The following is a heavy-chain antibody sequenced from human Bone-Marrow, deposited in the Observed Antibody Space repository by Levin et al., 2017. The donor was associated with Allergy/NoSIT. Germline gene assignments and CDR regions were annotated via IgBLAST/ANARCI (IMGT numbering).Heavy chain of an antibody. Sequence: NPSETLSLTCTVSGASIRSYSWSWIRQPPGKGLEWIGYISYRGSFNYNPSLKSRVSISIDTSKNQFSLNLSSVTGTGTAVCYCARNILVQPAATRGFDVDVWGQGTRVPVSS. CDR1: GASIRSYS. J-gene: IGHJ3*01. D-gene: IGHD2-2*01. CDR3: ARNILVQPAATRGFDVDV. CDR2: ISYRGSF. V-gene: IGHV4-59*01.